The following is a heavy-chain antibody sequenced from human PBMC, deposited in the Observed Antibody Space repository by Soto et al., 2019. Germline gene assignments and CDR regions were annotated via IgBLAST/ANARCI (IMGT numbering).Heavy chain of an antibody. V-gene: IGHV4-34*01. D-gene: IGHD1-26*01. CDR3: ARGPVGAATNYYYYGMDV. Sequence: SETLSLTCAVYGGSFSGYYWSWIRQPPGKGLEWIGEINHSGSTNYNPSLKSRVTISVDTSKNQFSLKLSSVTAADTAVYYCARGPVGAATNYYYYGMDVWGQGTTVTVSS. J-gene: IGHJ6*02. CDR2: INHSGST. CDR1: GGSFSGYY.